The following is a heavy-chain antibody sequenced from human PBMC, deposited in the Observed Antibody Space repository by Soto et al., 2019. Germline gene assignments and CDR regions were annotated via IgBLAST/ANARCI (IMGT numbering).Heavy chain of an antibody. V-gene: IGHV3-48*02. CDR1: GFIFSDYS. J-gene: IGHJ4*02. Sequence: EVQLVESGGGLVQPGRSLRLACAASGFIFSDYSMNWVRQFPGKGLEWIAYIDGGSSAIHYTDSVKGRFTISRDNARNSLYLQMNSLRDEDTAVYYCTREGSWGRGTQVTVSS. CDR3: TREGS. CDR2: IDGGSSAI.